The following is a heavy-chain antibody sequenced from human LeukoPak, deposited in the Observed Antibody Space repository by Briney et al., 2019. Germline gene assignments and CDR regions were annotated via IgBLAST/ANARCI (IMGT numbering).Heavy chain of an antibody. CDR2: INPNSGGT. CDR3: ARDPTPSHYDSSGLGPFDY. CDR1: GYTFTGYY. V-gene: IGHV1-2*04. Sequence: ASVKVSCKASGYTFTGYYMHWVRQAPGQGLEWMGWINPNSGGTNYAQKFQGWVTMTRDTSISTAYMELSRLRSDDTAVYYCARDPTPSHYDSSGLGPFDYWGQGTLVTVSS. J-gene: IGHJ4*02. D-gene: IGHD3-22*01.